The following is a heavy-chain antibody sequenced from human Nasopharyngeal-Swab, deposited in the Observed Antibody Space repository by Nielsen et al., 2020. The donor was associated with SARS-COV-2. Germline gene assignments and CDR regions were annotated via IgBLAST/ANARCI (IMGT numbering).Heavy chain of an antibody. CDR1: GYIFNDHF. CDR2: INPRGTST. D-gene: IGHD5-24*01. J-gene: IGHJ4*02. CDR3: ARAAIDQHFDL. Sequence: ASVKVSCKAPGYIFNDHFIHWVRQAPGQGLEWMGIINPRGTSTTHAQRFQGRVTMTRDTSTSTDPMELSRLRSGDTAVYYCARAAIDQHFDLWGPGTLVTVSS. V-gene: IGHV1-46*02.